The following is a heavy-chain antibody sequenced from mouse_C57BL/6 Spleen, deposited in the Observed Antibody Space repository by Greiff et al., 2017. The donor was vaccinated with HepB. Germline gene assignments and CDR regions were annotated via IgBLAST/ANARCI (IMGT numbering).Heavy chain of an antibody. J-gene: IGHJ2*01. CDR1: GFTFSSYA. V-gene: IGHV5-4*03. Sequence: EVKVVESGGGLVKPGGSLKLSCAASGFTFSSYAMSWVRQTPEKRLEWVATISDGGSYTYYPDNVKGRFTISRDNAKNNLYLQMRHLKSEDTAMYYCARAQGYYFDYWGQGTTLTVSS. CDR2: ISDGGSYT. CDR3: ARAQGYYFDY.